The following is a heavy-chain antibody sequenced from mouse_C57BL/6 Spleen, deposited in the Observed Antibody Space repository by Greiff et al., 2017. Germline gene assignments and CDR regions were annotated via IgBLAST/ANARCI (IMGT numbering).Heavy chain of an antibody. CDR2: IYPRSGNT. CDR3: VVTGKDYFDD. CDR1: GYTFTSYG. J-gene: IGHJ2*01. D-gene: IGHD4-1*01. V-gene: IGHV1-81*01. Sequence: QVQLQQSGAELARPGASVKLSCKASGYTFTSYGISWVKQRTGQGLEWIGEIYPRSGNTYYNEKFKGKATLTADKSSSTAYMELRSLTSEDSAVYFCVVTGKDYFDDWGQGTTLTVSS.